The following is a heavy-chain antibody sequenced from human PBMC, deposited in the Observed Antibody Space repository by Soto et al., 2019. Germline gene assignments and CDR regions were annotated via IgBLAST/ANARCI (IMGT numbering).Heavy chain of an antibody. CDR2: IYYRGST. Sequence: SETLSLTCTVSGGSISSGGYYWSWIRQPPGKGLEWIGYIYYRGSTNYNPSLKSRVTISVDTSKNQFSLKLSSVTAADTAVYYCARARYSSSWYDYWGQGTLVTVSS. CDR3: ARARYSSSWYDY. D-gene: IGHD6-13*01. CDR1: GGSISSGGYY. J-gene: IGHJ4*02. V-gene: IGHV4-61*08.